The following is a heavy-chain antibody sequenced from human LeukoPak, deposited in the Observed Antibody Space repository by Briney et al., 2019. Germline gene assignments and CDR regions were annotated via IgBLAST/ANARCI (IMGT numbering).Heavy chain of an antibody. J-gene: IGHJ6*02. CDR3: ARDIAYSSSWSYYYYGMDV. V-gene: IGHV4-34*01. CDR2: INHSGST. D-gene: IGHD6-13*01. CDR1: GGSFSGYY. Sequence: SETLSLTCAVHGGSFSGYYWSWIRQPPGKGLEWIGEINHSGSTNYNPSLKSRVTISVDTSKNQFSLKLSSVTAADTAVYYCARDIAYSSSWSYYYYGMDVWGQGTTVTVSS.